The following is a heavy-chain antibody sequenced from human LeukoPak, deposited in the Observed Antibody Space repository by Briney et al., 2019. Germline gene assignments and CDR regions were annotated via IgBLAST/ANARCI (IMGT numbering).Heavy chain of an antibody. J-gene: IGHJ4*02. D-gene: IGHD2-15*01. CDR1: GYTFTSYD. V-gene: IGHV1-8*01. CDR3: ARHTPHPFGSGGSCYRGGCDH. Sequence: GASVKVSCKASGYTFTSYDINWVRQATGQGLEWIGWMNPNSGNTGYAQKFQGRVTMTRNTSISTAHMELSSLRSEDTAVYYCARHTPHPFGSGGSCYRGGCDHGGQGTLVTVSS. CDR2: MNPNSGNT.